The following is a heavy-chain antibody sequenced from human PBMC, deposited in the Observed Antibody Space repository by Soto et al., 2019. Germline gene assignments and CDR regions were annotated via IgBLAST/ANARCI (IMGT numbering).Heavy chain of an antibody. Sequence: QVHLEQWGAGLLNPSETLSLTCAVYGGSLSGYYWSWVRQSPGKGLEWIGESNHSGTTNYNPSLKTLVTISADTSKHRFSLRLSSVTVADSAVYYCASYHYLDLWTGSRHYMDVWGRGTTVTVSS. V-gene: IGHV4-34*01. CDR1: GGSLSGYY. D-gene: IGHD3-9*01. CDR2: SNHSGTT. J-gene: IGHJ6*03. CDR3: ASYHYLDLWTGSRHYMDV.